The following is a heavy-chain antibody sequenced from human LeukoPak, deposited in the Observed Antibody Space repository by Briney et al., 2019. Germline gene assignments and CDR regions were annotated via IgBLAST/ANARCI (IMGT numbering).Heavy chain of an antibody. V-gene: IGHV3-48*01. D-gene: IGHD3-22*01. CDR1: GFTFSSYA. Sequence: GGSLRLSCAASGFTFSSYAMHWVRQAPGKGLEWVSYISSSSGTIYYADSVKGRFTISRDNAKNSLYLQMNSLRVEDTAVYYCARDELPDDNSGYAFDCWGQGTLVTISS. CDR3: ARDELPDDNSGYAFDC. J-gene: IGHJ4*02. CDR2: ISSSSGTI.